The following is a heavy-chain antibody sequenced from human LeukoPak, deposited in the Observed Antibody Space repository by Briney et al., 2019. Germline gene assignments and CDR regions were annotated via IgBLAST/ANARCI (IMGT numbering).Heavy chain of an antibody. CDR1: GYTFTSSD. Sequence: GASVKVSCKASGYTFTSSDINWVRQTAGQGLEWMGWMNPNSGSTGYTQRFQGRVTMTRNTPISTAYMELSSLRSEETAVYYCVRFLRPFGMDVWGQGTTVTVSS. J-gene: IGHJ6*02. V-gene: IGHV1-8*01. D-gene: IGHD3-3*01. CDR2: MNPNSGST. CDR3: VRFLRPFGMDV.